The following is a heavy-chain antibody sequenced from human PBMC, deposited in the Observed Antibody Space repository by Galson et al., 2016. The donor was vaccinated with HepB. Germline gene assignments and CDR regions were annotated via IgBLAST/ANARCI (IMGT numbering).Heavy chain of an antibody. D-gene: IGHD3-3*01. J-gene: IGHJ4*02. CDR2: IYWNDDK. Sequence: PALVKPTQTLTLTCTFSGFSLSTSGVGVGWIRQPPGKALEWLALIYWNDDKRYSPSLKSRITITKDTSKNQVVLTMTNMDPVDTATYYCAHSNYDFWSGYYTGADYWGQGTLVTVSS. V-gene: IGHV2-5*01. CDR1: GFSLSTSGVG. CDR3: AHSNYDFWSGYYTGADY.